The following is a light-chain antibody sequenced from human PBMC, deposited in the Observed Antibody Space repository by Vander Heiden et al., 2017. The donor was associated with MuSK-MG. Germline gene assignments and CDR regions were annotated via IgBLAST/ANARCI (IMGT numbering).Light chain of an antibody. CDR1: SSNIGSNT. Sequence: QSVLTQPPSASGTPGQRVTISCSGSSSNIGSNTVNWYQQLPGTAPKLLIYSNKQRPSGVPDRFSGSKSGTSASLAISGLQSEDEADYYCAAWDDSLNAVVFGGGTKLTVL. J-gene: IGLJ2*01. V-gene: IGLV1-44*01. CDR2: SNK. CDR3: AAWDDSLNAVV.